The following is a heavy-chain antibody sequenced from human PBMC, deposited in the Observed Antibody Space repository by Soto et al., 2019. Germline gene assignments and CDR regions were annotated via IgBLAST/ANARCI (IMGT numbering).Heavy chain of an antibody. CDR1: GGSISSGGYY. J-gene: IGHJ4*02. D-gene: IGHD3-3*01. CDR2: IYYSGST. Sequence: PSETLSLTCTVSGGSISSGGYYWSWIRQHPGKGLEWIGYIYYSGSTYYNPSLKSRVTISVDTSKNQFSLKLSSVTAADTAVYYCARGPFHDFWSDYWDTGVGYFDYWGQGTLVTVPQ. V-gene: IGHV4-31*03. CDR3: ARGPFHDFWSDYWDTGVGYFDY.